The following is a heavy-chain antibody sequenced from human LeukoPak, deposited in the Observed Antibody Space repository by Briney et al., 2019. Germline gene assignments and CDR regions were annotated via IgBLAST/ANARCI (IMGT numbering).Heavy chain of an antibody. CDR2: IYHSGNT. CDR1: GDSISSTNW. D-gene: IGHD1-26*01. V-gene: IGHV4-4*02. J-gene: IGHJ4*02. CDR3: ARERYGEYKGSYYGFDY. Sequence: SETLSLTCAVSGDSISSTNWWSWVRQPPGKGLEWIGEIYHSGNTNYNPSLKSRVTISVDKAMQQFSLKLSSVTAADTAVYYCARERYGEYKGSYYGFDYWGQGTLVTVSS.